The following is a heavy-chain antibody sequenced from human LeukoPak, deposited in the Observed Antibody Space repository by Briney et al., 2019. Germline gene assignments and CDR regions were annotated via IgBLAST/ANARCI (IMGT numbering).Heavy chain of an antibody. V-gene: IGHV3-30*18. CDR3: AKDGYLRNYFDSSGYSFFNY. Sequence: GGSLRLSCAASGFTFSSYGIYWVRQAPGKGLEWVAVISFDGGKKYYADSVKGRFTISRDNSNNMLYLQMNSLRAEDTAVYYCAKDGYLRNYFDSSGYSFFNYWGQGTLVTVSS. CDR2: ISFDGGKK. J-gene: IGHJ4*02. CDR1: GFTFSSYG. D-gene: IGHD3-22*01.